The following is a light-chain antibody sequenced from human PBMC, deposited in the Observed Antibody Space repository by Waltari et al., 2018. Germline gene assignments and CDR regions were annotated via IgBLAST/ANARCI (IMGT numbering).Light chain of an antibody. J-gene: IGKJ4*01. CDR1: QSVLYSSNNKNY. V-gene: IGKV4-1*01. CDR2: WAS. Sequence: DIVMTQSPDSLAVSLAERATINCKSSQSVLYSSNNKNYLAWYQQKPGQPPKMLIYWASTRESGVPERFSGSGSGTDFTLTISSLQAEDVAVYYCQQYYSTPLTFGGGTKVEIK. CDR3: QQYYSTPLT.